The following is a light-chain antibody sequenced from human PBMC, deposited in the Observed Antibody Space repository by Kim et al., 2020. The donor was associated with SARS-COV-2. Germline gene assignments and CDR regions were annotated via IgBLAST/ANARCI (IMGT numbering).Light chain of an antibody. Sequence: VSPVQTASITCSGDKLGDKYACWYQQKPGQSPVLVIYQDSKRPSGIPERFSGSNSGNTATLTISGTQAMDEADYYCQAWDSSTKVFGTGTKVTVL. J-gene: IGLJ1*01. CDR1: KLGDKY. V-gene: IGLV3-1*01. CDR2: QDS. CDR3: QAWDSSTKV.